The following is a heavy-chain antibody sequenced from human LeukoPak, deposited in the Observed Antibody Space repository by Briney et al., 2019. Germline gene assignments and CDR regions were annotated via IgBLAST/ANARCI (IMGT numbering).Heavy chain of an antibody. CDR2: INSDGSST. D-gene: IGHD6-13*01. CDR3: ARDMGRYSSLGG. J-gene: IGHJ4*02. Sequence: TGGSLRLSCAASGFTFSGYWMYWVRQAPGKGLVWVSRINSDGSSTSYADSVKGRFTISRENAKNTLYLQMNSLRAEDTAVYYCARDMGRYSSLGGWGQGTLVTVSS. V-gene: IGHV3-74*01. CDR1: GFTFSGYW.